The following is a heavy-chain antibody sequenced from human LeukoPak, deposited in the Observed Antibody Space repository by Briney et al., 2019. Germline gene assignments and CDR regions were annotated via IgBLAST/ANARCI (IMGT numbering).Heavy chain of an antibody. V-gene: IGHV4-59*01. D-gene: IGHD3-3*01. CDR3: ARALDFWSGYYGY. CDR2: IYYSGST. J-gene: IGHJ4*02. Sequence: SSETLSLTCTVSGGSIGSYCWSWIRQPPGKGLEWIGYIYYSGSTNYNPSLKSRVTISVDTSKNQFSLKLSSVTAADTAVYYCARALDFWSGYYGYWGQGTLVTVSS. CDR1: GGSIGSYC.